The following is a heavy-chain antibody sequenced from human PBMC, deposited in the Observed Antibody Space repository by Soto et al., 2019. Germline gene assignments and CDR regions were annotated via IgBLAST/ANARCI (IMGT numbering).Heavy chain of an antibody. J-gene: IGHJ6*02. CDR1: GFTFSSYG. CDR3: ARDGGRYCSGGSCYSESYYYYGMDV. D-gene: IGHD2-15*01. Sequence: TGGSLRLSCAASGFTFSSYGMHWVRQAPGKGLEWVAVIWYDGSNKYYADSVKGRFTISRDNSKNTLYLQMNSLRAEDTAVYYCARDGGRYCSGGSCYSESYYYYGMDVWGQGTTVTVSS. V-gene: IGHV3-33*01. CDR2: IWYDGSNK.